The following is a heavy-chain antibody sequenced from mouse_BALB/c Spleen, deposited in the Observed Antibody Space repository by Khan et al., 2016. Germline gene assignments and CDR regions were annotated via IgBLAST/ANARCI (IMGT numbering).Heavy chain of an antibody. Sequence: EVQLQESGPGLVKPSQSLSLTCTVTGYSITSDYAWNWIRQFPGNKLEWMGYISYSGSTSYNPYLKSRISIIRDTSMNQFFLQLNSVTTEDSATYYCARWDGYIYWGQGTTLTVSS. V-gene: IGHV3-2*02. CDR2: ISYSGST. CDR3: ARWDGYIY. CDR1: GYSITSDYA. D-gene: IGHD1-2*01. J-gene: IGHJ2*01.